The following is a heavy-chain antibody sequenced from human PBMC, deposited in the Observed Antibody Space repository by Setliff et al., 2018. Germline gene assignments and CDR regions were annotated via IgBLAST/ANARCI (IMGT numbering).Heavy chain of an antibody. Sequence: ASVKVSCKASGYIFRSYGINWMRQAPGQGFEWMGWISAYNDNTKSAQKFQGRITMTTDTSTSTSYMELRSLRSDDTAVYYCARDPMDVWGQGTTVTVSS. J-gene: IGHJ6*02. CDR3: ARDPMDV. CDR2: ISAYNDNT. V-gene: IGHV1-18*04. CDR1: GYIFRSYG.